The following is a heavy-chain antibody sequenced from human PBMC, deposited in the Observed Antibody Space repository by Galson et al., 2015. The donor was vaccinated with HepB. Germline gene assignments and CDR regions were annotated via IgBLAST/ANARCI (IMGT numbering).Heavy chain of an antibody. J-gene: IGHJ4*02. D-gene: IGHD6-13*01. Sequence: LSLTYAVSGDSISSGGYSWSWIRQPPGKGLEWIGYIYHSGRANYNPSLKSRVTMSVDKSKNNFSLNLNSVTAADTAVYYCARVPPATWYGYFDSWGPGTLVTVSS. V-gene: IGHV4-30-2*01. CDR2: IYHSGRA. CDR3: ARVPPATWYGYFDS. CDR1: GDSISSGGYS.